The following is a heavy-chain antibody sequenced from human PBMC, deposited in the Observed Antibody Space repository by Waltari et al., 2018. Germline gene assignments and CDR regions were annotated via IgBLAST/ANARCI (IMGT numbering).Heavy chain of an antibody. CDR3: ASVRCGGDCSE. CDR1: GFSVSTYW. V-gene: IGHV3-74*01. CDR2: IRSDGST. Sequence: EVQLVESAGGLVQPGGSLRLPCAVSGFSVSTYWMYWVRQAPGKGLVWVSRIRSDGSTNYADSVKGRFTVSRDNARNTLYLQMNSLRTEDTGLYFCASVRCGGDCSEWGQGTLVTVS. D-gene: IGHD2-21*01. J-gene: IGHJ4*02.